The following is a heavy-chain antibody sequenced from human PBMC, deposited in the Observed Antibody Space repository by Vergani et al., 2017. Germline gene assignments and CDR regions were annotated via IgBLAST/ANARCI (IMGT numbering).Heavy chain of an antibody. V-gene: IGHV4-59*13. J-gene: IGHJ6*02. CDR1: GGSFGAGG. CDR2: IYSTGST. CDR3: ARVMYRDEASTGYRLEGMDI. Sequence: QVQLEESGPGLVKPAEGRALTCTVSGGSFGAGGGVWIRQSPGKGLEGIGYIYSTGSTNDKPSLNSRVTMSVDTSKNQFSLKLRSVTAADTAVYFCARVMYRDEASTGYRLEGMDIWGQGTTVTISS. D-gene: IGHD3-9*01.